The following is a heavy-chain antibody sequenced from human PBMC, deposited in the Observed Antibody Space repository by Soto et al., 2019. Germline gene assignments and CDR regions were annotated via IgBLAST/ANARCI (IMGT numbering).Heavy chain of an antibody. V-gene: IGHV1-69*01. CDR2: IIPIFGTA. D-gene: IGHD6-19*01. CDR1: GGTFSSYA. J-gene: IGHJ3*02. Sequence: QVQLVQSGAEVKKPGSSVKVSCKASGGTFSSYAISWVRQAPGQGLEWMGGIIPIFGTANYAQKFQGRVTITADESTSTAYMELSSLRSEDTAVYYCAREERKKQWLVPYAFDIWGQGTMVTVSS. CDR3: AREERKKQWLVPYAFDI.